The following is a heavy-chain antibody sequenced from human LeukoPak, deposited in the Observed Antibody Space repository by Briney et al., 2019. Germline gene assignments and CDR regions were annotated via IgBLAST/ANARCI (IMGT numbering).Heavy chain of an antibody. CDR1: GGSISSYY. CDR3: ARGDDYYDSSGYYLFQH. V-gene: IGHV4-59*01. J-gene: IGHJ1*01. Sequence: SETLSLTCTVSGGSISSYYWSWIRQPPGKGLEWIGYIYYSGSTNYNPSLKSRVTISVDTSKNQFSLKLSSVTAADTAVYYCARGDDYYDSSGYYLFQHWGQGTLVTVSS. D-gene: IGHD3-22*01. CDR2: IYYSGST.